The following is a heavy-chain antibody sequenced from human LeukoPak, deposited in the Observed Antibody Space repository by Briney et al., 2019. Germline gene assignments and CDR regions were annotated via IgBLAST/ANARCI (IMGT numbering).Heavy chain of an antibody. CDR1: GYSFTGYN. CDR2: INPNSGDT. J-gene: IGHJ3*02. V-gene: IGHV1-2*02. D-gene: IGHD1-1*01. Sequence: GASVKVSPMPSGYSFTGYNMYRVRQAPGHGLEWMGWINPNSGDTNYAQKFQGRVTMTRDTSITTAYMELSRLRSDDTAMYYCVRGTSDACHIWGQGTMVTVSS. CDR3: VRGTSDACHI.